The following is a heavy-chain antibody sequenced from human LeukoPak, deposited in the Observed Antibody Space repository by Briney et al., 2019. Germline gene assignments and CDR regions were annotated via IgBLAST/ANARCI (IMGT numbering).Heavy chain of an antibody. D-gene: IGHD6-13*01. CDR2: ISGSGGST. CDR1: GFTFSTYA. J-gene: IGHJ4*02. Sequence: PGGSLRLSCAASGFTFSTYAMNWVRQAPGKGLEWVSGISGSGGSTYYADSVKGRFTISRDNSKNTLYLQMNSLRAEDTAVYYCTRGGIDYWGQGTLVTVSS. CDR3: TRGGIDY. V-gene: IGHV3-23*01.